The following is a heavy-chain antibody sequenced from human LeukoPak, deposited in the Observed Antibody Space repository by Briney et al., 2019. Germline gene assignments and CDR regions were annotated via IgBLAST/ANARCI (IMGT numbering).Heavy chain of an antibody. D-gene: IGHD2-2*01. CDR1: GGSISGSY. V-gene: IGHV4-59*08. J-gene: IGHJ4*02. CDR3: ARFKSGPGCSSASCTDFDY. CDR2: IYYSGST. Sequence: SETLSLTCTVSGGSISGSYWSWIRQPPGKGLEWIGYIYYSGSTNYNPSLKSRVTISVDTSKNQFSLKVRSVTAANTAVYYCARFKSGPGCSSASCTDFDYWGQGTLVTVSS.